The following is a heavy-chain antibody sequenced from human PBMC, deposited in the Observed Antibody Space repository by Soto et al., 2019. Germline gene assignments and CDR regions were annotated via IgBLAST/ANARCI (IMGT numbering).Heavy chain of an antibody. V-gene: IGHV1-18*04. CDR2: ISAYNGNT. D-gene: IGHD3-16*01. Sequence: ASVKVSCKASGYTFTSYGISWVRQAPGQGLEWMGWISAYNGNTNYAQKLQGRVTMTTDTYTRTAYMELRSLRSDDTAVYYCARDIPLDYDYVWGYDYWGQGTLVTLSS. CDR1: GYTFTSYG. CDR3: ARDIPLDYDYVWGYDY. J-gene: IGHJ4*02.